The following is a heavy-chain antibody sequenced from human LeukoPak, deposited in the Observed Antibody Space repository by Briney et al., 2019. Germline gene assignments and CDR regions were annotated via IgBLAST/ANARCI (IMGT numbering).Heavy chain of an antibody. Sequence: GGPLRLSCAASGFTFSDYYMSWIRQAPGKGLEWVSYISSSGSTIYYADSVKSRFTISRDNAKNSLYLQMNSLRAEDTAVYYCARGSYYGSGSPVDYWGQGTLVTVSS. CDR1: GFTFSDYY. D-gene: IGHD3-10*01. J-gene: IGHJ4*02. V-gene: IGHV3-11*04. CDR2: ISSSGSTI. CDR3: ARGSYYGSGSPVDY.